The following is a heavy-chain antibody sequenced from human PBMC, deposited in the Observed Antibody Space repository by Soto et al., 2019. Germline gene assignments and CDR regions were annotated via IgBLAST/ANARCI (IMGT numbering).Heavy chain of an antibody. CDR2: TYYRSKWYN. Sequence: SQTLSLTCAISGGSVSSNSAAWNWIRQSPSRGLEWLGRTYYRSKWYNDYAVSVKSRITINPDTSKNQFSLQLNSVTPEDTAVYYCARDPVLGGSSGWPYYYYYGMDVWGQGTTVTVSS. D-gene: IGHD6-19*01. CDR3: ARDPVLGGSSGWPYYYYYGMDV. V-gene: IGHV6-1*01. J-gene: IGHJ6*02. CDR1: GGSVSSNSAA.